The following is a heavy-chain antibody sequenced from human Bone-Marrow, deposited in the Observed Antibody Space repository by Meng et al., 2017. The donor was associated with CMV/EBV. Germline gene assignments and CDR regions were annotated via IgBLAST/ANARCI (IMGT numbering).Heavy chain of an antibody. J-gene: IGHJ6*02. Sequence: GESLKISCAASGFTFSSYEMNWVRQAPGKGLEWVSYISSSGSTIYYAGSVKGRFTISRDNAKNSLYLQMNSLRAEDTAVYYCARGYYDFWSGYYNDYYYGMDVWGQGTTVTVSS. D-gene: IGHD3-3*01. CDR2: ISSSGSTI. CDR3: ARGYYDFWSGYYNDYYYGMDV. V-gene: IGHV3-48*03. CDR1: GFTFSSYE.